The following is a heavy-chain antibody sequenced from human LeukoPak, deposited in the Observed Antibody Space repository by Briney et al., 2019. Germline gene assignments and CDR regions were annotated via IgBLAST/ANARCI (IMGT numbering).Heavy chain of an antibody. J-gene: IGHJ4*02. Sequence: SETLSLTCTLSGGSISRYYWAWIRQPPGKGLEWIGNIYFSGSTNYNPSLKSRDTISVDTSKNQFSLKLSSVTAADTAVYYCARKRVRYSSGWYDPAFDYWGQGTLVTVSS. D-gene: IGHD6-19*01. CDR3: ARKRVRYSSGWYDPAFDY. CDR1: GGSISRYY. V-gene: IGHV4-59*12. CDR2: IYFSGST.